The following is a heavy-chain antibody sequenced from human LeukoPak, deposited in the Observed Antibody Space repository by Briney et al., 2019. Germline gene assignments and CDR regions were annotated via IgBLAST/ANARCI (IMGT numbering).Heavy chain of an antibody. D-gene: IGHD1-26*01. CDR2: INWNGGGT. Sequence: GRSLRLSCAATGFTFKDYGMHWVRPPPGKGLEGVSSINWNGGGTDYADSVKGRFTISRDNAKNSLYLQLSSLRPEDTALYYCAKHMRATNTYSFFGLDVWGQGTTVTVSS. V-gene: IGHV3-9*01. J-gene: IGHJ6*02. CDR3: AKHMRATNTYSFFGLDV. CDR1: GFTFKDYG.